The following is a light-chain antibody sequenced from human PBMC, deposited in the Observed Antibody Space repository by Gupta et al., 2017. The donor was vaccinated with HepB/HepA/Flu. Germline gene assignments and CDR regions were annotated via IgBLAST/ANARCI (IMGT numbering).Light chain of an antibody. CDR3: QQSYSTLT. CDR1: QSISSY. CDR2: AAS. Sequence: DIKLTQFPSSLSAFEGDRVTITCRASQSISSYLNWYQQKPGKAPKLLIYAASSLQSGVPSRFSGSGSGTDFTLTISRLQPEDFATYYCQQSYSTLTFGGGTKVEIK. J-gene: IGKJ4*01. V-gene: IGKV1-39*01.